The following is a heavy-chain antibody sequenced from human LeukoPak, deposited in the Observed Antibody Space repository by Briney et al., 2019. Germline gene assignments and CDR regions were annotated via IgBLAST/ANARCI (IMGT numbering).Heavy chain of an antibody. V-gene: IGHV4-39*01. CDR2: IYYSGTT. Sequence: SETLSLTCAVSGGSVSSTNYFWDWIRQPPGTGLEYIATIYYSGTTYYNPSLKSRVTISVDASKNQFSLNLSSVTAADTAVYYCAGFIGPSYGVDVWGRGTTVTVSS. D-gene: IGHD3-16*02. J-gene: IGHJ6*02. CDR1: GGSVSSTNYF. CDR3: AGFIGPSYGVDV.